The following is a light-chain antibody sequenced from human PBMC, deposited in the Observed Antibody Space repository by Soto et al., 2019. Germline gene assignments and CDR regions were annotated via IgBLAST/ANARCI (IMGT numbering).Light chain of an antibody. V-gene: IGLV2-14*01. J-gene: IGLJ2*01. Sequence: QSALTQPASVSESPGQSITISCTGTSSDVGGYNYVSWYQQHPGKAPKLMIYEVSNRPSGVSNRFSDSKSGNTASLTISGLQAEDEADYYCSSYTSSSTLVFGGGTQVTVL. CDR1: SSDVGGYNY. CDR2: EVS. CDR3: SSYTSSSTLV.